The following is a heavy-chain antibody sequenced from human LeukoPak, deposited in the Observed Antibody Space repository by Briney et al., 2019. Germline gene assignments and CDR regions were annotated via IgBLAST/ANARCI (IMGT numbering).Heavy chain of an antibody. D-gene: IGHD3-22*01. Sequence: SETLSLTCAVYGGSFSGYYWSWIRQPPGKGLEWIGEINHSGSTNYNPSLKSRVTISVDTSKNQFSLKLSSVTAADTAVYYCARLGALYDSSAYGDYWGQGTLVTVSS. V-gene: IGHV4-34*01. J-gene: IGHJ4*02. CDR3: ARLGALYDSSAYGDY. CDR2: INHSGST. CDR1: GGSFSGYY.